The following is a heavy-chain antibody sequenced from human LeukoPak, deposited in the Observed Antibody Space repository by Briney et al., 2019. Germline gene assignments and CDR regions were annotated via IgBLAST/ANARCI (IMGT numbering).Heavy chain of an antibody. D-gene: IGHD3-3*01. CDR2: IYRSGGT. V-gene: IGHV4-38-2*01. CDR3: ARWDSGEWLHDAFDI. J-gene: IGHJ3*02. Sequence: PSETLSLTCGVSGYSISSGYYWGWLRQPPREGLEGIVIIYRSGGTYYNPSLKSRVTISVDTSKNQFSLKLRSVTAADTALYYCARWDSGEWLHDAFDIWGKGTRVTVSS. CDR1: GYSISSGYY.